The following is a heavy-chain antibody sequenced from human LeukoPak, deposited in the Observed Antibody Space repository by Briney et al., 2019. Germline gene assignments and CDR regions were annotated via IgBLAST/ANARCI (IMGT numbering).Heavy chain of an antibody. CDR3: AKSSATKQAYYFDC. V-gene: IGHV3-23*01. CDR1: GFTFSSYA. J-gene: IGHJ4*02. D-gene: IGHD6-6*01. CDR2: ISGSGGST. Sequence: TGGSLRLSCAASGFTFSSYAMSWVRQAPGKGLGWVSVISGSGGSTYYADSVKGRFTISRHNSKNTLELQMNRLRTDDTAVYYYAKSSATKQAYYFDCCGQGTLVTVSS.